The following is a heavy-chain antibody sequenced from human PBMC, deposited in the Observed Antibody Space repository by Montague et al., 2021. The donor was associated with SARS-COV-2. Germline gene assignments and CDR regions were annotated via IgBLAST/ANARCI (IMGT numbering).Heavy chain of an antibody. CDR3: ARQVGAFWTGFYVDS. CDR2: ISHSGSA. CDR1: GDSISSANYQ. V-gene: IGHV4-39*01. D-gene: IGHD3/OR15-3a*01. Sequence: SETLSLTCNVSGDSISSANYQWAWLRQPPGKGLQWDGSISHSGSAYYNPSLKSRLTISVDMSKRLFSLDVESVAVADTAFYYCARQVGAFWTGFYVDSWGQGTLVAVSS. J-gene: IGHJ4*02.